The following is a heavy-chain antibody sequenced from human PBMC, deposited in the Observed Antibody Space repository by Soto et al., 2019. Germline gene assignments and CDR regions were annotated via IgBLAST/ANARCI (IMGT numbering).Heavy chain of an antibody. Sequence: SETLSLTCNVSGGSISRYYWSWIRQPPGKGLEWIGYIHYSGSTKYNPSLKSRVTISVDTSKNQFSLKLTSVTTADTAVYFCARVPAVASTIPSLWFDPWGQGTLVTVSS. CDR1: GGSISRYY. CDR2: IHYSGST. J-gene: IGHJ5*02. CDR3: ARVPAVASTIPSLWFDP. V-gene: IGHV4-59*01. D-gene: IGHD6-19*01.